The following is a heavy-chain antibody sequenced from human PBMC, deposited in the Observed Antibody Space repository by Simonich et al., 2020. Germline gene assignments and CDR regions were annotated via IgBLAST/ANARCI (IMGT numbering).Heavy chain of an antibody. CDR3: ARANERDY. Sequence: EVQLVESGGGLVKPGGSLRLSCAASGFTFSSYSMNWVPQAPEKVLEWVSSISSSSSYIYYADSVKGRFTNSRDNAKNSLYLQMNSLRAEDTAVYYCARANERDYWGQGPLVTVSS. CDR1: GFTFSSYS. J-gene: IGHJ4*02. D-gene: IGHD1-1*01. V-gene: IGHV3-21*01. CDR2: ISSSSSYI.